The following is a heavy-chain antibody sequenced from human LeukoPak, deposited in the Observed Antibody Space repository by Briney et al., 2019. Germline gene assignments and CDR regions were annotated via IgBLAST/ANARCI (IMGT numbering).Heavy chain of an antibody. D-gene: IGHD3-10*01. J-gene: IGHJ6*03. CDR1: GFTFSSYW. V-gene: IGHV3-74*01. CDR3: ARGYGAYYGSGSYYMDV. Sequence: GVSLRLSCAASGFTFSSYWMHWVRQAPGKGLVWVSRINTDGSSTSYADSVKGRFTISRDNAKNTLYLQMNSLRAEDTAVYYCARGYGAYYGSGSYYMDVWGKGTTVTVSS. CDR2: INTDGSST.